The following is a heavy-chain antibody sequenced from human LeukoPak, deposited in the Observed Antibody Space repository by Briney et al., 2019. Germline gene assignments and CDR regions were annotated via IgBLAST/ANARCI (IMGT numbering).Heavy chain of an antibody. V-gene: IGHV4-59*01. CDR1: GGSISSYY. D-gene: IGHD2-15*01. Sequence: PSETLSLTCTVSGGSISSYYWSWIRQPPGKGLEWIGYIYYSGSTNYNASLTNRVTISVDTSKNQFSLKLSSVTAADTAVYYCAREVGYCSGGSCCSYFDYWGQGTLVTVSS. J-gene: IGHJ4*02. CDR3: AREVGYCSGGSCCSYFDY. CDR2: IYYSGST.